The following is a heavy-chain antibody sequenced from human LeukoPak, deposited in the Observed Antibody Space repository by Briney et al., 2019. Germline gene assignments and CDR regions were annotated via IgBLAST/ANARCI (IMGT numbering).Heavy chain of an antibody. V-gene: IGHV3-74*01. CDR1: GFTFSSYY. J-gene: IGHJ4*02. D-gene: IGHD3-10*01. CDR2: VSSDGSST. CDR3: ARYYGSGTYAVDY. Sequence: QPGGSLRLSCAASGFTFSSYYMHWVRQAPGKGLVWVSRVSSDGSSTSYADSVKGRFTISRDNAKNTLYLQVNSLRVEDTAVYYCARYYGSGTYAVDYWGQGTLVTVSS.